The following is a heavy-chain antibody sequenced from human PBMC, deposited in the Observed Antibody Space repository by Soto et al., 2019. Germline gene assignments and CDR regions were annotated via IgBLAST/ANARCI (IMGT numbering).Heavy chain of an antibody. D-gene: IGHD4-17*01. CDR3: ARDSFYGDYVY. J-gene: IGHJ4*02. CDR1: GYSISSGYY. V-gene: IGHV4-38-2*02. CDR2: IYHSGST. Sequence: SETLSLTCAVSGYSISSGYYWGWIRQPPGKGLEWIGTIYHSGSTYYNPSLKSRVTISVDTSKNQFSLKLSSVTAADTAVYYCARDSFYGDYVYWGQGALVTVSS.